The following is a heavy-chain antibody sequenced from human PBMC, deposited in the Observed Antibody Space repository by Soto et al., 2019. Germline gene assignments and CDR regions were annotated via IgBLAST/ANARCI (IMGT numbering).Heavy chain of an antibody. V-gene: IGHV3-23*01. CDR1: GFTFSSYA. Sequence: EVQLLESGGGLVQPGGSLRLSCAASGFTFSSYAMSWVRQAPGKGLEWVSAISGSGGSTYYADSVKGRFTISRDNSKNTLYLQMNSLRAEDTAVYYCAKVGDLWSGYYGKDAFDIWGQGTMVTVSS. J-gene: IGHJ3*02. CDR2: ISGSGGST. D-gene: IGHD3-3*01. CDR3: AKVGDLWSGYYGKDAFDI.